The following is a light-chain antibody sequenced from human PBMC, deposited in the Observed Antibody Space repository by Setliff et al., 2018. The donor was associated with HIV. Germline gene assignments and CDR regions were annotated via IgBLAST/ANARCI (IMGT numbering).Light chain of an antibody. CDR2: DVS. Sequence: QSVLTQPASVSGSPGQSITISCTGTSSDVGAYKYVSWYQQHPGRAPKVIIYDVSYRPSGVSNRFSGSKSGNTASLTISGLRADDEADYYCTSYTTTSTYVFGTGTRSPS. CDR3: TSYTTTSTYV. CDR1: SSDVGAYKY. J-gene: IGLJ1*01. V-gene: IGLV2-14*03.